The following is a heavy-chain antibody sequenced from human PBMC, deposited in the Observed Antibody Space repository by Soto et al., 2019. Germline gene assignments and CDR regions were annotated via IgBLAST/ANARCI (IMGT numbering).Heavy chain of an antibody. Sequence: PSETLSLTCTVSGGSISSYYWSWIRQPPGKGLEWIGYIYYSGGTNYNPSLKSRVTISVDTFKNQFSLKLNSVTAADTAVYYCARDPAGVDDAFDIWGQGTMVTVSS. CDR2: IYYSGGT. CDR1: GGSISSYY. V-gene: IGHV4-59*01. D-gene: IGHD3-3*01. CDR3: ARDPAGVDDAFDI. J-gene: IGHJ3*02.